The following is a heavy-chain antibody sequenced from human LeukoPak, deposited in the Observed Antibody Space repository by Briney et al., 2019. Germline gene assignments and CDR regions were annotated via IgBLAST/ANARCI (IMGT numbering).Heavy chain of an antibody. J-gene: IGHJ4*02. D-gene: IGHD3-22*01. V-gene: IGHV3-23*01. CDR1: AFTFSSHA. CDR2: ISSSGDST. Sequence: GGSLRLSCAASAFTFSSHAMGWVRQAPGKGLEWVSGISSSGDSTHYADSVKARFTISRDNSKSTLYLQMNSLRAEDTAIYYCAKGDFYDSTDLDYWGQGTLVTVSS. CDR3: AKGDFYDSTDLDY.